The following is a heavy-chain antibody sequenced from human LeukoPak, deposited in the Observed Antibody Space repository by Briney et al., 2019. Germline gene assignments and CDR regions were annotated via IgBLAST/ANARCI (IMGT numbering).Heavy chain of an antibody. CDR1: GFTFSSYG. J-gene: IGHJ4*02. CDR2: ISYDGSNK. CDR3: AKDLHYGDYNFDY. D-gene: IGHD4-17*01. Sequence: QPGRSLRLSCAASGFTFSSYGMRWVRQAPGKGLEWVAVISYDGSNKYYADSVKGRFTISRDNSKNTLYLQMNSLRAEDTAVYYCAKDLHYGDYNFDYWGQGTLVTVSS. V-gene: IGHV3-30*18.